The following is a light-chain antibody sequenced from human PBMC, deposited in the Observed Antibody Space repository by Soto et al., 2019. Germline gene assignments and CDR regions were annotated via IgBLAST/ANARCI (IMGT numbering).Light chain of an antibody. Sequence: VIIQSTLFLPVTPGEPASISCRSSQSLLYTNGYHYLDWYLQKPGQSPQLLIYLASNRASGVPDRFSGSGSGTDFTLKISRVEAEDVGVYYCMQALQTPPYTFGQGTRLEIK. V-gene: IGKV2-28*01. CDR1: QSLLYTNGYHY. CDR2: LAS. CDR3: MQALQTPPYT. J-gene: IGKJ5*01.